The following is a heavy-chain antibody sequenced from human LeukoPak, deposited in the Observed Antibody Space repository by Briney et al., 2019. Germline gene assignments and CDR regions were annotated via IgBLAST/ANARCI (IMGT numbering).Heavy chain of an antibody. D-gene: IGHD3-22*01. CDR2: IYNDGST. V-gene: IGHV3-66*01. CDR1: GFTFSSNY. CDR3: ARFSELKYYYDSSGYYRDY. J-gene: IGHJ4*02. Sequence: GRSLRLSCAASGFTFSSNYMSWVRQAPGKGLEWVSGIYNDGSTYYAASVKGRFTISRDNSNKTLYLQSISLRAEDKAVYYCARFSELKYYYDSSGYYRDYWGQGTLVTVSS.